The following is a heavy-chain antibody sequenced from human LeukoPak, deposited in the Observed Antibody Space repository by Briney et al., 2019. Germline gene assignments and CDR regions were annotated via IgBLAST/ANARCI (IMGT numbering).Heavy chain of an antibody. V-gene: IGHV4-34*01. CDR2: INHSGST. CDR1: GGSFSGYY. CDR3: ARDGSYRSGSYGDAFDI. Sequence: KPSETLSLTCAVYGGSFSGYYWSWIRQPPGKGLEWIGEINHSGSTNYNPSLKSRVTISVDTSKKQFSLKLSSVTDADTAVYYCARDGSYRSGSYGDAFDIWGQGTMVTVSS. D-gene: IGHD1-26*01. J-gene: IGHJ3*02.